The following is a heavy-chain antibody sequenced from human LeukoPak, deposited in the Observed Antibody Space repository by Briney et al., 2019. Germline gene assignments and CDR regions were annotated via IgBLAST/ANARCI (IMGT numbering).Heavy chain of an antibody. J-gene: IGHJ4*02. CDR1: GFTFSSYG. CDR2: ISYDGSNK. V-gene: IGHV3-30*18. CDR3: AKFPWNCSSTSCYSY. D-gene: IGHD2-2*01. Sequence: GGSLRLSCAASGFTFSSYGMHWVRQAPGKGLEWVAGISYDGSNKYYADSVKGRFTISRDNSKNTLYLQMNSLRAEDTAVYYCAKFPWNCSSTSCYSYWGQGTLVTVSS.